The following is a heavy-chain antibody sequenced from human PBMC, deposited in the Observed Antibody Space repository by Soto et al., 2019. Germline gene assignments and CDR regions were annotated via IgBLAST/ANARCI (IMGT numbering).Heavy chain of an antibody. J-gene: IGHJ4*02. CDR2: IKSRADGGTT. CDR3: TTGSTSTKNY. V-gene: IGHV3-15*01. D-gene: IGHD3-10*01. CDR1: GFSFSNAW. Sequence: GGSLRLSCAASGFSFSNAWLSWARQAPGKGLEWVGRIKSRADGGTTDYTAPVKGRFAISRDDSKNTLYLQMNSLKTEDTAVYYCTTGSTSTKNYWGQGTLVTVSS.